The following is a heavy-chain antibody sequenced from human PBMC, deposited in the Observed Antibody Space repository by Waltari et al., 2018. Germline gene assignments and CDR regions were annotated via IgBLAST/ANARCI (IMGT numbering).Heavy chain of an antibody. CDR3: ARQTWIQLWLYAFDI. CDR1: GGSISSSSYY. D-gene: IGHD5-18*01. V-gene: IGHV4-39*01. J-gene: IGHJ3*02. Sequence: QLQLQESGPGLVKPSETLSLTCTVSGGSISSSSYYWGWIRQPPGKGLEWIGSIYYSGGTYYNPSCKGRVTRSVDTSKNQFSLKLSSGTAADTAVYYCARQTWIQLWLYAFDIWGQGTMVTVSS. CDR2: IYYSGGT.